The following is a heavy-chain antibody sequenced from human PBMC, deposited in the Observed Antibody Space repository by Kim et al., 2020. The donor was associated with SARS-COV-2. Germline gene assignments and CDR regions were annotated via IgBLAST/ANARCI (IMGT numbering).Heavy chain of an antibody. CDR2: IWYDGSNK. CDR3: ARGDYYGSGSYYNEPGNYGMDV. V-gene: IGHV3-33*01. CDR1: GFTFSSYG. Sequence: GGSLRLSCAASGFTFSSYGMHWVRQAPGKGLEWVAVIWYDGSNKYYADSVKGRFTISRDNSKNTLYLQMNSLRAEDTAVYYCARGDYYGSGSYYNEPGNYGMDVWGQGTTVTVSS. D-gene: IGHD3-10*01. J-gene: IGHJ6*02.